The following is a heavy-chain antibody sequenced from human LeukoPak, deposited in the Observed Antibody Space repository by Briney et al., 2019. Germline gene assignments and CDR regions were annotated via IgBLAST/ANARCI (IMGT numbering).Heavy chain of an antibody. CDR1: GFTFSSYW. J-gene: IGHJ6*02. CDR3: ARGSGYSSSWYYYYYGMDV. Sequence: GGSLRLSCAASGFTFSSYWMHWVRQAPGKGLVWVSRINSDGSSTSYADSVKGRFTISRDNAKNTLYLQMNSLRAEDTAVYYCARGSGYSSSWYYYYYGMDVWGQGTTVTVS. CDR2: INSDGSST. D-gene: IGHD6-13*01. V-gene: IGHV3-74*01.